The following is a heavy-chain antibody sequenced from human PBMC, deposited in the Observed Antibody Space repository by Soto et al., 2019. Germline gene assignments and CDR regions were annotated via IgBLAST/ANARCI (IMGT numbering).Heavy chain of an antibody. V-gene: IGHV3-48*03. CDR1: GFTFSSYE. CDR3: ARGPGDSSGQEYFQH. Sequence: EVQLVESGGGLVQPGGSLRLSCAASGFTFSSYEMNWVRQAPGQGLEWVSYISSSGSTIYYADSVKGRFTISRDNAKNSLYLQMNSLRAEDTAVYYCARGPGDSSGQEYFQHWGQGTLVTVSS. CDR2: ISSSGSTI. J-gene: IGHJ1*01. D-gene: IGHD6-19*01.